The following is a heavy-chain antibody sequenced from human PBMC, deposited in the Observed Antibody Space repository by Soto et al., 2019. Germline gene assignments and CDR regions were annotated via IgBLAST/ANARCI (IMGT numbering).Heavy chain of an antibody. CDR1: GYSFTSYW. V-gene: IGHV5-10-1*01. CDR2: IDPSDSYT. Sequence: PGESLKISCKGSGYSFTSYWINWVRQMPGKGLEWMGRIDPSDSYTNYSPSFQGHVTISADKSISTAYLQGSSLKASDTAMYYCARRHSSSSAFAPWGQGTLVTVS. J-gene: IGHJ5*02. D-gene: IGHD6-13*01. CDR3: ARRHSSSSAFAP.